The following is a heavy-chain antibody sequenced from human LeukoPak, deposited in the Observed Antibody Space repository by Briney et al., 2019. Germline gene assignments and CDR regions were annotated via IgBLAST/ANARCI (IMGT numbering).Heavy chain of an antibody. D-gene: IGHD6-19*01. CDR3: AKETTSAWYATMVDY. V-gene: IGHV3-30*02. CDR1: GFTFRSYG. Sequence: AGSLRLSCAASGFTFRSYGMHWVRQAPGKGLEWVAFIRYDGTNKYYADSVKGRFTISRDNSKNTLYLQMNSLRAEDTALYYCAKETTSAWYATMVDYWGQGTLVTVSS. J-gene: IGHJ4*02. CDR2: IRYDGTNK.